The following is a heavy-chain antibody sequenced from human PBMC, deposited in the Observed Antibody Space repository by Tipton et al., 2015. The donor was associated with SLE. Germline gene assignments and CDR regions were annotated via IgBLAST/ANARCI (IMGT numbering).Heavy chain of an antibody. J-gene: IGHJ4*02. D-gene: IGHD1-26*01. CDR3: ARVAGRHSGFFDY. V-gene: IGHV1-69*05. CDR1: GDTFSSSD. CDR2: ITPIFGTA. Sequence: QSGPEVKKPGSSVKVSCKASGDTFSSSDISWVRQAPGQGLEWMGGITPIFGTANYAQKFQGRVTVSTDTSTSTAYMELRSLRSDDTAVYYCARVAGRHSGFFDYWGQGTLVTVSS.